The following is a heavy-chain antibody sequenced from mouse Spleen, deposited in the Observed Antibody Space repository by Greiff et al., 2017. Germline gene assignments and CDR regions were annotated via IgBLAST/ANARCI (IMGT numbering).Heavy chain of an antibody. CDR1: GYTFTNYW. V-gene: IGHV1-61*01. CDR2: IFPSDSET. D-gene: IGHD3-2*01. Sequence: QVQLQQPGAEPVRPGSSVKLSCKASGYTFTNYWMDWVKQRPGQGLEWIGNIFPSDSETHYSLNFKDKATLTVDKSSSTAYMQLSSLTSEDSAVYYCARGDSSGYDRYAMDYWGQGTSVTVSS. J-gene: IGHJ4*01. CDR3: ARGDSSGYDRYAMDY.